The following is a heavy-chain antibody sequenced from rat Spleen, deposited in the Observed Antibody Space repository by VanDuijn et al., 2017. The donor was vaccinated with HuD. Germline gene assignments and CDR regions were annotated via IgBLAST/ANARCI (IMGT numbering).Heavy chain of an antibody. J-gene: IGHJ3*01. CDR1: GFTFSNYG. CDR2: ITYDGSST. CDR3: VRQDTSGYSNWFAY. V-gene: IGHV5-7*01. Sequence: EVQLVESGGGLVQPGRSLKLSCAASGFTFSNYGMAWVRQAPRKGLEWVAIITYDGSSTYYRDSVKGRFTISRDNAESTLYLQLDSLRSEDTATYYCVRQDTSGYSNWFAYWGQGTLVTVSS. D-gene: IGHD4-3*01.